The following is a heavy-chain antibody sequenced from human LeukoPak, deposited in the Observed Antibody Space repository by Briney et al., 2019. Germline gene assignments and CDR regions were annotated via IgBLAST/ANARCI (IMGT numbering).Heavy chain of an antibody. CDR2: INHSGST. CDR1: GGSFSGYY. J-gene: IGHJ5*02. CDR3: ARARGGAARPEGWFDP. Sequence: PSETLSLTCAVSGGSFSGYYWSWIRQPPGKGLEWIGEINHSGSTNYNPSLKSRVTISVDTSKNQFSLKLSSVTAADTAVYYCARARGGAARPEGWFDPWGQGTLVNVSS. D-gene: IGHD6-6*01. V-gene: IGHV4-34*01.